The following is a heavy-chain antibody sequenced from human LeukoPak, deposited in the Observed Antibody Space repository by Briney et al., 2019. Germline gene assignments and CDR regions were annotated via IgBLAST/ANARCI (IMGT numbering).Heavy chain of an antibody. D-gene: IGHD3-10*01. CDR1: GYTFTSYG. J-gene: IGHJ3*02. Sequence: ASVKVSCKASGYTFTSYGISWVRQAPGQGLEWMGWISAYSGSTNYAQRLQGRVTMTTDTSTSTADMELRSLRSDDTAVYYCARSITMVRGVIDAFDIWGQGTMVAVSS. CDR2: ISAYSGST. V-gene: IGHV1-18*01. CDR3: ARSITMVRGVIDAFDI.